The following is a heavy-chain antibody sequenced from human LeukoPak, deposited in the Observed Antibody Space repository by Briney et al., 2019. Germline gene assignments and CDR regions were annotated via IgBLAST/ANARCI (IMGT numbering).Heavy chain of an antibody. CDR2: ISSSGSTI. D-gene: IGHD6-13*01. V-gene: IGHV3-48*03. CDR3: ARGRSSSWPPYYFDY. J-gene: IGHJ4*02. CDR1: GFTFSSYE. Sequence: GSLRLSCAASGFTFSSYETNWVRQAPGKGLEWVSYISSSGSTIYYADSVKGRFTISRDNAKNSLYLQMNSLRAEDTAVYYCARGRSSSWPPYYFDYWGQGTLVTVSS.